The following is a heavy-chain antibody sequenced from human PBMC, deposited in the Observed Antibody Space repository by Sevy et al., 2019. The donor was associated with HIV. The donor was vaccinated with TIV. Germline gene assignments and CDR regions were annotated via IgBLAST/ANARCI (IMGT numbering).Heavy chain of an antibody. J-gene: IGHJ4*02. CDR2: INHSGGT. V-gene: IGHV4-34*01. Sequence: SETLSLTCAVYGGSFSGYYWSWIRQPPGKGLEWIGEINHSGGTNYNPSLKSRFTISVDTSKNQFSLKLSSVTAADTAVYYCARGQVWWLRRGYFDYWGQGTLVTVSS. CDR1: GGSFSGYY. D-gene: IGHD5-12*01. CDR3: ARGQVWWLRRGYFDY.